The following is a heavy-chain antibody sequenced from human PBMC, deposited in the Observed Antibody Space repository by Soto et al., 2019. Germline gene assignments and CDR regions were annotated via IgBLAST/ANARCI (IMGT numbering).Heavy chain of an antibody. CDR1: GFTFSNYA. CDR2: ISHKSSAI. D-gene: IGHD5-12*01. V-gene: IGHV3-48*02. CDR3: ARSTGSGFRPGTHRFNWFDP. J-gene: IGHJ5*02. Sequence: EVQLVESGGGLVQPGGSLRLSCAASGFTFSNYAMNWVRQAPGKGLEWVSYISHKSSAIYHADSVKGRFTISRDNAKNSLYLQMNSLRDEDTAVYYCARSTGSGFRPGTHRFNWFDPWGQGTLVTVSS.